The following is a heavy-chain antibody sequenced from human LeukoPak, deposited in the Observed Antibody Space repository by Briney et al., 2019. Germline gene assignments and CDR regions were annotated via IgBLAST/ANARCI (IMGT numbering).Heavy chain of an antibody. V-gene: IGHV4-34*01. CDR1: GGSFSGYY. D-gene: IGHD1-26*01. Sequence: PSGTLSLTCAVYGGSFSGYYWSWIRQPPGKGLEWIGEINHSGSTNYNPSLKSRVTISVDTSKNQFSLKLSSVTAADTAVYYCSRGGGGSNNWFDPWGQGTLVTVSS. CDR3: SRGGGGSNNWFDP. CDR2: INHSGST. J-gene: IGHJ5*02.